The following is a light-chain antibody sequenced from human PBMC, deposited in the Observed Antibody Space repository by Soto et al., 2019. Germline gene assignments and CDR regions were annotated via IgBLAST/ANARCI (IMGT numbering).Light chain of an antibody. J-gene: IGKJ1*01. Sequence: DFEMTQSPSSLSASVGDRVIITCRASQRISNNLSWYQQKPGKAPKLLIYAASTLQSGVPLRFSGSGSGTDFTLTIRSLQPEDFATYYCXQSYSPPLTFGPGTRVDLK. CDR3: XQSYSPPLT. V-gene: IGKV1-39*01. CDR2: AAS. CDR1: QRISNN.